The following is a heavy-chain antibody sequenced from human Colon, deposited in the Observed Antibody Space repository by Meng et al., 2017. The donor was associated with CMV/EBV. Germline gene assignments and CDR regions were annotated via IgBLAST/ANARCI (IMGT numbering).Heavy chain of an antibody. Sequence: GESLKISCAASGFTFSSHWMTWVRQAPGQGLEWVANINEDGSEIRYVDSVKGRFIISRDNTKNSLSLQMNILRAGDTATYHCARQSLDTGYRMFDLWGQGTLVTVSS. CDR3: ARQSLDTGYRMFDL. CDR1: GFTFSSHW. D-gene: IGHD3/OR15-3a*01. CDR2: INEDGSEI. V-gene: IGHV3-7*01. J-gene: IGHJ4*02.